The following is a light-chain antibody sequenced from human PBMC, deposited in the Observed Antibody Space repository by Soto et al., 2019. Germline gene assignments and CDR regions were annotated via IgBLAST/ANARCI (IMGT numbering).Light chain of an antibody. Sequence: EIVMTQSPATLSVSPGERATLSCRASQSIRNNLAWYQQRPGQSPTLLIYGASTRAPGVPANFRGSGSGTEFTLTINGLQSEDFAVYYCQQYNNWPLTFGGGTKVDIK. CDR2: GAS. CDR3: QQYNNWPLT. V-gene: IGKV3-15*01. CDR1: QSIRNN. J-gene: IGKJ4*01.